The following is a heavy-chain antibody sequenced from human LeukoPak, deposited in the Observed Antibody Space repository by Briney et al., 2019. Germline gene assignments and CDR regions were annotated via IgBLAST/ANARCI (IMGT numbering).Heavy chain of an antibody. D-gene: IGHD3-9*01. CDR2: IFHSGST. J-gene: IGHJ4*02. Sequence: SETLSLTCAVSGGSISRGGYSWSWIRHPPGKGLVWIGYIFHSGSTYYNPSVKSRVTISVDKSKNQFSLKLSSVTAADTAVYYCAREAIRYFDWLSPYYFDYWGQGTLVTVSS. CDR1: GGSISRGGYS. V-gene: IGHV4-30-2*01. CDR3: AREAIRYFDWLSPYYFDY.